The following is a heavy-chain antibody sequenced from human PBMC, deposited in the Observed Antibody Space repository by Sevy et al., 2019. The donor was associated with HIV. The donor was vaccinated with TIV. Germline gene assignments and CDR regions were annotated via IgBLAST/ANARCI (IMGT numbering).Heavy chain of an antibody. CDR1: GFTFSKYS. CDR3: AREGCTKPHDY. D-gene: IGHD2-8*01. CDR2: LSFGCGEI. J-gene: IGHJ4*02. V-gene: IGHV3-23*01. Sequence: GGSLRLSCAASGFTFSKYSISWVRQPPGKGLEWVSTLSFGCGEINHADSVMGRFTISRDNSKNSLYLQMNNLRAEDTAVYYCAREGCTKPHDYWGQGTLVTVSS.